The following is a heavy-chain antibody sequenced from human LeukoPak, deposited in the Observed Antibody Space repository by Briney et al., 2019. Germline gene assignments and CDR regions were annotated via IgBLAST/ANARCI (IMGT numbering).Heavy chain of an antibody. CDR3: ASALTMVRGVISDY. CDR1: GFTFSSYA. CDR2: ISYDGSNK. V-gene: IGHV3-30-3*01. J-gene: IGHJ4*02. D-gene: IGHD3-10*01. Sequence: GRSLRLSCAASGFTFSSYAMHWVRQAPGKGLEWVAVISYDGSNKYYADSVKGRSTISRDNSKNTLYLQMNSLRAEDTAVYYCASALTMVRGVISDYWGQGTLVTVSS.